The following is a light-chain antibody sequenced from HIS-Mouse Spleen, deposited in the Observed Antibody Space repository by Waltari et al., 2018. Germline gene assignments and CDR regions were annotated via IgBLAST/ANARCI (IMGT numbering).Light chain of an antibody. CDR3: QQRSNWQGT. Sequence: EIVLTQSPATLSLSPGERATLSCRASQSVSSYLAWYQQKPGQAPRLLIYDASNRATGIPARFSGSGSGTDFTLTISSREPEDFAVYYCQQRSNWQGTFGQGTKVEIK. V-gene: IGKV3-11*01. CDR1: QSVSSY. J-gene: IGKJ1*01. CDR2: DAS.